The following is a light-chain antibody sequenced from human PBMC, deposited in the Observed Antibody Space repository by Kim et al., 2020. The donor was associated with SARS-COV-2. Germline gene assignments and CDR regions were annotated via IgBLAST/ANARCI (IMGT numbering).Light chain of an antibody. CDR2: DVS. Sequence: PGQSVTISCTGTSSDVGGYNYVSWYQQDTGKAPKLMIYDVSKRPSGVPDRFSGSKSGNTASLTISGLQAEDEADYYCCSYAGSSWVFGGGTKLTVL. V-gene: IGLV2-11*01. CDR1: SSDVGGYNY. CDR3: CSYAGSSWV. J-gene: IGLJ3*02.